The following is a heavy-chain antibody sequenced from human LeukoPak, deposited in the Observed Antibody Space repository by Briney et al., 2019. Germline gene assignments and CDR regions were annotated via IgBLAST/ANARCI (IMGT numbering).Heavy chain of an antibody. J-gene: IGHJ5*02. Sequence: SETLSLTCAVYGGSFSGYYWGWIRQSPGKGLEWIGEINHSGSTNYNPSLKSRVTISIDTSKNQFSLKLSSVTAADTAVYYCATSGGPLNWFDPWGQGTLVTVSS. CDR1: GGSFSGYY. V-gene: IGHV4-34*01. CDR3: ATSGGPLNWFDP. CDR2: INHSGST.